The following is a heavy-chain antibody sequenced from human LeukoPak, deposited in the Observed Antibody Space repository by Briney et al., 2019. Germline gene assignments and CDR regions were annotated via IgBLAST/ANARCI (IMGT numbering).Heavy chain of an antibody. D-gene: IGHD5-12*01. CDR1: GGSISSGSYY. V-gene: IGHV4-61*02. CDR2: IYTSGST. Sequence: NPSETLSLTCTVSGGSISSGSYYWSWIRQPAGKGLEWIGRIYTSGSTNYNPSLKSRVTISVDTSKNQFSLKLSSVTAADTAVYYCASADVDIVATLGFDYWGQGTLVTVSS. CDR3: ASADVDIVATLGFDY. J-gene: IGHJ4*02.